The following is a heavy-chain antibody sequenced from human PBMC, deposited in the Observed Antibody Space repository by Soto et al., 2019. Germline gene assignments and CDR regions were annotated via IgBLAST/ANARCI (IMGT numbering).Heavy chain of an antibody. CDR1: GLTFSNYV. V-gene: IGHV3-33*01. Sequence: QVQLVESGGGVVQPGGSLKVSCAASGLTFSNYVMHWVRQAPGKGLEWVAIIWYDGGHKYYGDSVKGRFTISRDNSKNTLYLQMHSRRAEDKAVYYCASDPRYNSGWYFDYWGHGTLVTVSS. J-gene: IGHJ4*01. CDR3: ASDPRYNSGWYFDY. CDR2: IWYDGGHK. D-gene: IGHD5-12*01.